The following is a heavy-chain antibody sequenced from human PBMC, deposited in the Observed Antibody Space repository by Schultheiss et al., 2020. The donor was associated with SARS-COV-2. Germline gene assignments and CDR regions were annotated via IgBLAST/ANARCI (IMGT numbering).Heavy chain of an antibody. CDR3: ARWLRGWFDP. D-gene: IGHD5-12*01. V-gene: IGHV3-7*03. CDR2: IKQDGSEK. J-gene: IGHJ5*02. Sequence: GGSLRLSCAASGFTFSNYWMSWVRQAPGKGLEWVANIKQDGSEKFYEDSVKCRFTISRDSAKDSLYLQMNSLRAEDTAVYHCARWLRGWFDPWGQGTLVTVSS. CDR1: GFTFSNYW.